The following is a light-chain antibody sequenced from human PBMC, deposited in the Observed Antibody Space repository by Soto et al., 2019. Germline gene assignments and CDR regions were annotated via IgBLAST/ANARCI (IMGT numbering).Light chain of an antibody. V-gene: IGKV3-20*01. CDR3: QQCAHSPLT. CDR2: DAS. CDR1: QNVDNNY. J-gene: IGKJ4*01. Sequence: EIVLTQSPGTLSLSPGERATLSCRASQNVDNNYLAWFQQKPGQAPRLLIDDASRRATGIPDRFSGSGSGTDFTLTISRLEPEDFAVYYCQQCAHSPLTFGGGTKVEIK.